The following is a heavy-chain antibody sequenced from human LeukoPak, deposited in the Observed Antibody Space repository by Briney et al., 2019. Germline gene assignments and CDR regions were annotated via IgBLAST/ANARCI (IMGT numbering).Heavy chain of an antibody. CDR3: ARHDSFIPY. CDR1: GFTFSDYA. J-gene: IGHJ4*02. V-gene: IGHV3-23*01. Sequence: GGSLRLSCVASGFTFSDYAMSWVRQAPGKGLEWVSGISDSGGSTYYADSVKGRCTISRDNSKNTVSLQMNNLRAENTAVYFCARHDSFIPYWGQGTLVTVTS. CDR2: ISDSGGST. D-gene: IGHD3-16*02.